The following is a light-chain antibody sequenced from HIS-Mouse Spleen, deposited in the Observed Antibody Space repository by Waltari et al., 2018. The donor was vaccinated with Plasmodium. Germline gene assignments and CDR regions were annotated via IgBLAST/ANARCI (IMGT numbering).Light chain of an antibody. CDR1: SSDVGGYNY. Sequence: QSALTQPPSASGSPGQSVTISCTGTSSDVGGYNYVSWYQQHPGKAPNLMVYEVSKRPAGVPERVSGSKSGNPASLTGSGLQAEDEADYYCSSYAGSNNLVFGGGTKLTVL. CDR3: SSYAGSNNLV. J-gene: IGLJ3*02. V-gene: IGLV2-8*01. CDR2: EVS.